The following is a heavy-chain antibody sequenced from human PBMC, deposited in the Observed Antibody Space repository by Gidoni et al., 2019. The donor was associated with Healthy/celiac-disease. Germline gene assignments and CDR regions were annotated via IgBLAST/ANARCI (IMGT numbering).Heavy chain of an antibody. CDR2: ISGSGGST. Sequence: EVQLLESGGVLVQPGGSLRLSFAASGFPFSSSAISLVRQAPGKGLGWVSAISGSGGSTYYADSVKGRFTISRDNSKNTLYLQMNSLRAEDTAVYYCAKDDGLGIAAALDAFDIWGQGTMVTVSS. J-gene: IGHJ3*02. CDR1: GFPFSSSA. V-gene: IGHV3-23*01. CDR3: AKDDGLGIAAALDAFDI. D-gene: IGHD6-13*01.